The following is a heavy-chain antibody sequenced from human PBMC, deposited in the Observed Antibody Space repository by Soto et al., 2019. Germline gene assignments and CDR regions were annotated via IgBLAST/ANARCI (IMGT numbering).Heavy chain of an antibody. J-gene: IGHJ4*02. V-gene: IGHV3-23*01. Sequence: PGGSLRLSCAASGFTFSNYAMNWGRQAPGKGLEWVSSIGTGGDTNYADSVKGRFTISRDNSRDTLYLQMNSLRAEDTALYYRAKNYYFDNWGQGTLVTVSS. CDR2: IGTGGDT. CDR3: AKNYYFDN. CDR1: GFTFSNYA.